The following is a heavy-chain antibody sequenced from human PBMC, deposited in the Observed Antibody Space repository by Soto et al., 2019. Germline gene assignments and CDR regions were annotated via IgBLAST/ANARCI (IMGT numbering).Heavy chain of an antibody. J-gene: IGHJ5*02. Sequence: QVQLQQWGAGLLKPSETLSLTCAVYGGSFSGYYWSWIRQPPGKGLEWIGEINHSGSTNYNPSLKSRVTISVDTSKNQFSLKLSSVTAADTAVYYCASVRGVGALIDPWGQGTLVTVSS. D-gene: IGHD1-26*01. V-gene: IGHV4-34*01. CDR1: GGSFSGYY. CDR2: INHSGST. CDR3: ASVRGVGALIDP.